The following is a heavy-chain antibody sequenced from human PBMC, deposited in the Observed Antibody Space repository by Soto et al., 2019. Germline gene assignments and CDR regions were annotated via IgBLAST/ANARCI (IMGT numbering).Heavy chain of an antibody. CDR1: GGSISSGDYY. CDR2: IYYSGST. D-gene: IGHD3-3*01. Sequence: PSETLSLTCTVSGGSISSGDYYWSWIRQPPGKGLEWIGYIYYSGSTSYNPSLKSRVTISVDTSKNQFSLKLSSVTAADTAVYYCASAFYRYYFDYWGQGTLVNVSS. J-gene: IGHJ4*02. CDR3: ASAFYRYYFDY. V-gene: IGHV4-30-4*01.